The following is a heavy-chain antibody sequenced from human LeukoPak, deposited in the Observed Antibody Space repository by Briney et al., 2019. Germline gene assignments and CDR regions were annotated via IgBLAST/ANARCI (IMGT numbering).Heavy chain of an antibody. CDR2: ISYDGNIK. Sequence: GSLRLSCAASGFTFSSYAVHWVRQAPGKGLEWVAIISYDGNIKYYADSVKGRFTISRDNSKNTLYLQMSSLRGEDTAMYYCAKESTNWHLDYWGQGTLVTVSS. V-gene: IGHV3-30-3*01. D-gene: IGHD1-1*01. J-gene: IGHJ4*02. CDR1: GFTFSSYA. CDR3: AKESTNWHLDY.